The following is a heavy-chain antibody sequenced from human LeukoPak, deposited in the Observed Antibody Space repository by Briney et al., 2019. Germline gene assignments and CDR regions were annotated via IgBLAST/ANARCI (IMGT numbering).Heavy chain of an antibody. CDR1: GFTFSSYG. Sequence: QPGGSLRLSCAASGFTFSSYGMHWVRQAPGKGLEWVAFIRYDGSNKYYTDSVKGRFTISRDNSKNTLYPQMNSLRAEDTAVYYCAKDGISFDWLHSDKYFDYWGQGTLVTVSS. V-gene: IGHV3-30*02. CDR2: IRYDGSNK. CDR3: AKDGISFDWLHSDKYFDY. J-gene: IGHJ4*02. D-gene: IGHD3-9*01.